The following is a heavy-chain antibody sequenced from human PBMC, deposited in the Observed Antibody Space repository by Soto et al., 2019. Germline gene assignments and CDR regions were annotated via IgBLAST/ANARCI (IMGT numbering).Heavy chain of an antibody. Sequence: EVQLLESGGGLVQPGGPLSPPGAASESPFSNYALTWFGRVPGRGLEWVSHIRDADSGGSTYYEDSVKGRFTISRDNSKNTLYLQMNSLRVEDTAVYYCAKGRTAMFSVYESWGQGTLVTVSS. V-gene: IGHV3-23*01. CDR2: IRDADSGGST. CDR3: AKGRTAMFSVYES. CDR1: ESPFSNYA. D-gene: IGHD5-18*01. J-gene: IGHJ5*02.